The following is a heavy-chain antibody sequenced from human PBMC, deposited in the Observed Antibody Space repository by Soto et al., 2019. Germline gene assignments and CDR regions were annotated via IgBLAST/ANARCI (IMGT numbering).Heavy chain of an antibody. CDR2: ISGSGGST. CDR3: AKEYGRYSSTEKNDY. D-gene: IGHD6-19*01. J-gene: IGHJ4*02. CDR1: GFTFSSYA. Sequence: GGSLRLSCAASGFTFSSYAMSWVRQAPGKGLEWVSAISGSGGSTYYADSVKGRFTISRDNSKNTLYLQMNSLRAEDTAVYYRAKEYGRYSSTEKNDYWGQGTLVTVSS. V-gene: IGHV3-23*01.